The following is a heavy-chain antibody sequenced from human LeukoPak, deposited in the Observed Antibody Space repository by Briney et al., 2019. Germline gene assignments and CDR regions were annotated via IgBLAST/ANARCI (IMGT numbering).Heavy chain of an antibody. CDR2: VSAKSGNT. CDR1: GYTFTNFA. D-gene: IGHD3-10*01. CDR3: ARDGSGSYMPFDY. Sequence: GASVKVSCKASGYTFTNFAISWVRQAPGQGLEWMGWVSAKSGNTNYARKFQGRVTMTTDTSTNTAYMELRSLRSDDTAAYFCARDGSGSYMPFDYWGQGTLVTVSS. V-gene: IGHV1-18*01. J-gene: IGHJ4*02.